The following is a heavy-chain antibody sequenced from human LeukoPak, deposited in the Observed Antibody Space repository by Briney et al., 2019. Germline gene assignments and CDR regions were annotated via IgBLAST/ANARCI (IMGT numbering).Heavy chain of an antibody. V-gene: IGHV1-2*02. CDR1: GYTFTGNY. CDR2: ISPHSGVT. J-gene: IGHJ4*02. CDR3: ARKEVLGLAARGLDY. D-gene: IGHD2-2*01. Sequence: ASVKVSCKASGYTFTGNYVHWVRQAPGQGLEWMGWISPHSGVTNYAQNFQGRVTMTRDTAITTVYMELSGLRSGDTSVYYCARKEVLGLAARGLDYWGQGTLVTVSS.